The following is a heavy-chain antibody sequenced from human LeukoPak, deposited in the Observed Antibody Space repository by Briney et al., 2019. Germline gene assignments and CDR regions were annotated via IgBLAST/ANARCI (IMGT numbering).Heavy chain of an antibody. CDR2: KYYSGGT. Sequence: SETASLTCTVSGGSISSSSYYWGWIRQPPGKGLEWIGSKYYSGGTFYNPSLKSRVIISADTSKNQFSLKLTSVTAADTAAYYCARGPNTAGNYRAFDLWGQGTKVTVSS. V-gene: IGHV4-39*07. J-gene: IGHJ3*01. CDR1: GGSISSSSYY. CDR3: ARGPNTAGNYRAFDL. D-gene: IGHD4-11*01.